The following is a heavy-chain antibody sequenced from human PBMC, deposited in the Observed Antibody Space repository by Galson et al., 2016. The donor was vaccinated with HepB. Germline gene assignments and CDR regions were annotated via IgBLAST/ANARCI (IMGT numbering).Heavy chain of an antibody. D-gene: IGHD2/OR15-2a*01. CDR2: DSMDGRRK. Sequence: SLRLSCAASGFTFSGYGMHWVRQAPGKGLAWVAADSMDGRRKFYADSVKGRFTISRDNSNSMLFLQMSSLRADDTAVYYCARRHEYCPPVGCSVDYWGQGTLVSVSS. CDR1: GFTFSGYG. CDR3: ARRHEYCPPVGCSVDY. V-gene: IGHV3-30*03. J-gene: IGHJ4*02.